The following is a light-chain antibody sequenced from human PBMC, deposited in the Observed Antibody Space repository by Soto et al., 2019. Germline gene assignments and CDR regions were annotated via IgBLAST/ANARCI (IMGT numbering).Light chain of an antibody. CDR2: GAS. CDR3: HQYDSSPLT. J-gene: IGKJ4*01. CDR1: QSVSSSY. V-gene: IGKV3-20*01. Sequence: EIVLTQSPGTLSLSPGERATLSCRASQSVSSSYLAWYQQKPGQAPRLLIYGASSRATGIPDRFRGSGSGTDFTLTISRLEPEHFGVYYCHQYDSSPLTFGGWTKVHIK.